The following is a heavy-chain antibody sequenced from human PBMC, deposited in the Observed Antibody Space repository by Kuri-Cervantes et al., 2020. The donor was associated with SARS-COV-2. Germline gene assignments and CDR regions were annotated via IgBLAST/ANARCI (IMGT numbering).Heavy chain of an antibody. D-gene: IGHD3-3*01. J-gene: IGHJ4*02. Sequence: GGSLRLSCAASGFTFSSYAMHWVRQAPSKGLEWVAVISYDGSNKYYADSVKGRFTISRDNSKNTLYLQMNSLRAEDTAVYYCARVEVTILSADYWGQGTLVTVSS. CDR2: ISYDGSNK. CDR3: ARVEVTILSADY. CDR1: GFTFSSYA. V-gene: IGHV3-30-3*01.